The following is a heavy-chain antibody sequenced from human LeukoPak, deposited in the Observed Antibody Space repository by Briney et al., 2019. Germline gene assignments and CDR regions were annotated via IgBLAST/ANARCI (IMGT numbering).Heavy chain of an antibody. J-gene: IGHJ4*02. Sequence: GASAKVSCKASGYTFTGYYMHWVRQAPGQGLEWMGWINPNSGGTKYAQKFQDRVTMTRDTSISTAYMELSRLRSDDTAVYFCAREGAFGDYAFDYWGQGTLVTVSS. V-gene: IGHV1-2*02. CDR1: GYTFTGYY. CDR2: INPNSGGT. CDR3: AREGAFGDYAFDY. D-gene: IGHD4-17*01.